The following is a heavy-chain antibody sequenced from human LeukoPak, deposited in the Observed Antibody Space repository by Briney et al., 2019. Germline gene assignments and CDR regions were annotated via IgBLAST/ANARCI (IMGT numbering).Heavy chain of an antibody. V-gene: IGHV3-30*18. CDR2: ISAYESDK. J-gene: IGHJ6*03. Sequence: GGSLRLSCAASGLTFNYYGMHWVRQAPGKGLELVAAISAYESDKYYADSVKGRFTVSRDNFEDTLFLQVNSLRPEDAAVYYCAKGEARGGYYYHYLDVWGKGTTVTVSS. CDR3: AKGEARGGYYYHYLDV. D-gene: IGHD1-26*01. CDR1: GLTFNYYG.